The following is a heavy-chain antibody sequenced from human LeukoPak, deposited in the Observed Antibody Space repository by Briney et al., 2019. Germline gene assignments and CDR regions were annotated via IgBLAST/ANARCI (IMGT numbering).Heavy chain of an antibody. D-gene: IGHD3-10*01. Sequence: PSETLSLTCTVSGRSISSSSYYSGWIRQPPGNGLEWIVSMYYSGSTYYNPSVKSPITISVDTSKTQFSLKLSCVTDADAAVYYCARQGVRVGYYYYYYMDVWGKGTTVTISS. V-gene: IGHV4-39*01. CDR3: ARQGVRVGYYYYYYMDV. J-gene: IGHJ6*03. CDR2: MYYSGST. CDR1: GRSISSSSYY.